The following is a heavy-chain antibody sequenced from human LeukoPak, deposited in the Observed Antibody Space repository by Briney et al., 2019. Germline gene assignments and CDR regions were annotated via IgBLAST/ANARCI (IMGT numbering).Heavy chain of an antibody. J-gene: IGHJ5*02. D-gene: IGHD3-16*01. CDR3: AKSPYDYVSWFDP. CDR1: GYTFARYD. CDR2: MNPNSGNT. V-gene: IGHV1-8*01. Sequence: GASVKVSCKASGYTFARYDINWVRQATGQGLEWMGWMNPNSGNTGYAQKFQGRVTMTRNTSISTAYMELSSLRSEDTAVFYCAKSPYDYVSWFDPWGQGTLVTVSS.